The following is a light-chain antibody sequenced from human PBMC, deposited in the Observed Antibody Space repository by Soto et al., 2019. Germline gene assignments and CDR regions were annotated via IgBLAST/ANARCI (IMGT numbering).Light chain of an antibody. CDR3: QQYNNWPPWT. CDR2: GAS. Sequence: EIVMTQSPATLSVSPGERATLSCRASQSVGSNLAWYHQKPGQAPRLLIYGASTRATGIPARFSGSGFGTEFTLTISSLQSEDFAVYYCQQYNNWPPWTFGQGTKVEIK. V-gene: IGKV3-15*01. CDR1: QSVGSN. J-gene: IGKJ1*01.